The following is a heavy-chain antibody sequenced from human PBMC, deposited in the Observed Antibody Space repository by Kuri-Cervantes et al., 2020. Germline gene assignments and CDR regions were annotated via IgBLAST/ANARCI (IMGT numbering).Heavy chain of an antibody. Sequence: GGSLRLSCAASGFTFDDYAMHWVRQAPGKGLEWDSGISWNSGSIGYADSVKGRFTISRDNSKNTLYLQMNSLRAEDTAVYYCAKVLAPKYCSSTSCSYYYYYGMDVWGQGTTVTVSS. CDR3: AKVLAPKYCSSTSCSYYYYYGMDV. V-gene: IGHV3-9*01. J-gene: IGHJ6*02. D-gene: IGHD2-2*01. CDR2: ISWNSGSI. CDR1: GFTFDDYA.